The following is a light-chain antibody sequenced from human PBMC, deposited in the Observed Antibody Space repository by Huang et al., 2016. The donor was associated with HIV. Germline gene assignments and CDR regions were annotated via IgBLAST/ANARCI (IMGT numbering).Light chain of an antibody. CDR3: QQSFSTLIT. CDR1: QSIGTY. J-gene: IGKJ5*01. V-gene: IGKV1-39*01. CDR2: DAS. Sequence: IQLTQSPTSLSASVGDRITMTCRASQSIGTYLNWFHQKPGKAPKLLVSDASTLHSGAPSRCRGSGSGAEFSLTSIVLHLEDFGTYYCQQSFSTLITFGQGTRLEI.